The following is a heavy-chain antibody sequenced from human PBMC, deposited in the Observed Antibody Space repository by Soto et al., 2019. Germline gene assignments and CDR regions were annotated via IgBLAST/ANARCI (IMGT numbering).Heavy chain of an antibody. CDR1: GFTFSNVW. J-gene: IGHJ4*02. D-gene: IGHD2-2*01. CDR3: VTVLPHANSWFDY. V-gene: IGHV3-15*01. Sequence: PXGSLVLSCAASGFTFSNVWLSGVRQGPGKGLEWLGRIKSRTENETTDYASPARGRFIISRDDSKNMLYLQLNSLKSEDTGAYHCVTVLPHANSWFDYWGQGSPVTVSS. CDR2: IKSRTENETT.